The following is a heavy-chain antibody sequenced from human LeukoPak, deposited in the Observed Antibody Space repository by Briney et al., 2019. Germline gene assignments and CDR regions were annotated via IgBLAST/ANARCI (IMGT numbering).Heavy chain of an antibody. J-gene: IGHJ5*02. CDR1: GGTFSSYA. D-gene: IGHD6-13*01. CDR2: IIPIFGTA. V-gene: IGHV1-69*06. CDR3: ARDPPYSGRRTSDPRWFDP. Sequence: ASVKVSCKASGGTFSSYAISWVRQAPGQGLEWMGGIIPIFGTANYAQKFQGRVTITADKSTSTAYMELSSLRSEDTAVYYCARDPPYSGRRTSDPRWFDPWGEGTLVTVSS.